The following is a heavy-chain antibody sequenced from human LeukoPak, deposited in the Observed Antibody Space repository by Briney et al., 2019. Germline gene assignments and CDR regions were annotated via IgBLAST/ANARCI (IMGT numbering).Heavy chain of an antibody. J-gene: IGHJ6*02. CDR1: GGSISSYY. D-gene: IGHD2-8*01. Sequence: PSETLSLTCTVSGGSISSYYWSWIRQPPGKGLEWIGYIYYSGSTNYNPSLKSRVTISVDTSKNQFSLKLSSVTAADTAVYYCARAVRMGKHGMDVWGQGTTVTVSS. V-gene: IGHV4-59*12. CDR2: IYYSGST. CDR3: ARAVRMGKHGMDV.